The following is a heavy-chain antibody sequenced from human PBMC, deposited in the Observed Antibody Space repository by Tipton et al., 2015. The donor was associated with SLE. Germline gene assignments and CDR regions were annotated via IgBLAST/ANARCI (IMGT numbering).Heavy chain of an antibody. D-gene: IGHD6-19*01. CDR2: INSDGSST. CDR1: GFTFSSYW. CDR3: ARVSWEYSSGQEPYFDY. J-gene: IGHJ4*02. Sequence: SLRLSCAASGFTFSSYWMHWVRQAPGKGPVWVSRINSDGSSTSYADSVKGRFTISRDNAKNTLYLQMNSLRAEDTAVYYCARVSWEYSSGQEPYFDYWGQGTLVTVSS. V-gene: IGHV3-74*01.